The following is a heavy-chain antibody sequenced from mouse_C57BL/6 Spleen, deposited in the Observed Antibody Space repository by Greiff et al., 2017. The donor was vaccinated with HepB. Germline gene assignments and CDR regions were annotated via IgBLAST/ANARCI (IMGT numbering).Heavy chain of an antibody. CDR1: GYTFTSYW. CDR3: ARWEEDITTVVDYFDY. D-gene: IGHD1-1*01. Sequence: QVQLQQPGAELVKPGASVKLSCKASGYTFTSYWMHWVKQRPGQGLEWIGMIHPNSGSTNYNEKFKSKATLTVDKSSSTAYMQLSSLTSEDSAVYYCARWEEDITTVVDYFDYWGQGTTLTVSS. V-gene: IGHV1-64*01. CDR2: IHPNSGST. J-gene: IGHJ2*01.